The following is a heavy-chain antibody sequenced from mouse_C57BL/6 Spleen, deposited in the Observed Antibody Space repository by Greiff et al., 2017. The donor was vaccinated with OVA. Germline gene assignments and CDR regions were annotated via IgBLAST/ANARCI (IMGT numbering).Heavy chain of an antibody. D-gene: IGHD2-2*01. J-gene: IGHJ3*01. CDR2: LHPNSGST. V-gene: IGHV1-64*01. CDR1: GYTFTSYW. Sequence: QVQLKQPGAELVKPGASVKLSCKASGYTFTSYWMHWVKQRPGQGLEWLGMLHPNSGSTNYNEKCKSKATLTLDKSSSTAYMQLSSLPSEDSAVYNCARSMVTTGDWFAYGGQGTLVTVSA. CDR3: ARSMVTTGDWFAY.